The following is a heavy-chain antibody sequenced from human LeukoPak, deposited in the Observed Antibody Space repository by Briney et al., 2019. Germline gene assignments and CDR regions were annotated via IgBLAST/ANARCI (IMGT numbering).Heavy chain of an antibody. CDR2: IYTSGST. Sequence: SETLSLTCNVSGGSISSYYWSWIRQPAGKGLEWIGRIYTSGSTNYNPSLESRVTISVDTSKNQFSLKLSSVTAADAAVYYCARAPYSLIQLSLVGGVFDIWGQGAMVPVSS. D-gene: IGHD5-18*01. V-gene: IGHV4-4*07. CDR3: ARAPYSLIQLSLVGGVFDI. CDR1: GGSISSYY. J-gene: IGHJ3*02.